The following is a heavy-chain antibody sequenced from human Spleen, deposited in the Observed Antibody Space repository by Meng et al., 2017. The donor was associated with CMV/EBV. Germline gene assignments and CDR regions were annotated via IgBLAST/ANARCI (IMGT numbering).Heavy chain of an antibody. CDR1: GFNFANYA. CDR2: ISTSSTTI. D-gene: IGHD2-21*02. V-gene: IGHV3-48*04. Sequence: GESLKISCAASGFNFANYAMTWVRQAPGKGLEWVSNISTSSTTIYYADSVKGRFTISRDNAKSSLYLQMNSLRAEDTAVYYCAREALTYYGMDVWGQGTTVTVSS. J-gene: IGHJ6*02. CDR3: AREALTYYGMDV.